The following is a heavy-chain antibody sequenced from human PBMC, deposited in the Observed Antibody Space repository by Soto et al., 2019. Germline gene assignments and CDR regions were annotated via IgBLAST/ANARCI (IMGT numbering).Heavy chain of an antibody. Sequence: QVHLVQSGAEVKKPGSSVKVSCKASGGTFSTSGISWVRQAPGQGLEWVGRIVPLLGTANYAQRVQGRVRITADESTSTAYMELSSLRSEDTAVYYCAREYSSGWSGYWGQGTLVTVSS. CDR1: GGTFSTSG. CDR2: IVPLLGTA. CDR3: AREYSSGWSGY. V-gene: IGHV1-69*01. J-gene: IGHJ4*02. D-gene: IGHD6-19*01.